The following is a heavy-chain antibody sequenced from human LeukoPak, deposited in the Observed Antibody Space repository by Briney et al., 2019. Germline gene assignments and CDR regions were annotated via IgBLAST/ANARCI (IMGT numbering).Heavy chain of an antibody. V-gene: IGHV4-4*07. CDR2: IYTSGST. D-gene: IGHD2-2*01. CDR1: GGSISSYY. Sequence: SETLSLTCTVSGGSISSYYWSWIRQPAGKGLGWIGRIYTSGSTNYNPSLKSRVTMSVDTSKNQFSLKLSSVTAADTAVYYCARSPLGYCSSTSCPPPYYYYYMDVWGKGTTVTVSS. J-gene: IGHJ6*03. CDR3: ARSPLGYCSSTSCPPPYYYYYMDV.